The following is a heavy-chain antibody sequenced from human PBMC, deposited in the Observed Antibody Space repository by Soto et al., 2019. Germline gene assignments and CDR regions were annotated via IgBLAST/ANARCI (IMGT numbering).Heavy chain of an antibody. V-gene: IGHV3-23*01. D-gene: IGHD2-2*01. CDR3: AKGRMPTYFFDY. J-gene: IGHJ4*02. Sequence: EVQLLESGGGLVQPGGSLRLSCAASGFTFSSNAMSWVRQAPGKGLEWVSGISGSGGTTHYADSVKGRFTISRDNSKNTLYLQMNSLSAEDTAVYYCAKGRMPTYFFDYWGQGTLVTVSS. CDR1: GFTFSSNA. CDR2: ISGSGGTT.